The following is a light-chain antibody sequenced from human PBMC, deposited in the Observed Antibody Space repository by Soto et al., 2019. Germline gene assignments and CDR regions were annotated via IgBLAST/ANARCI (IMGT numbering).Light chain of an antibody. CDR3: QQYGDSPFA. CDR2: AAT. CDR1: QSIYINS. Sequence: EIVLTQSPGTLSLSPGERATLSCRASQSIYINSLAWYQHKRGQAPRLLIYAATVRATAVPDRFNGSGSGTDFALTISRLEPADSAMYYCQQYGDSPFAFGPGTKLDGK. V-gene: IGKV3-20*01. J-gene: IGKJ3*01.